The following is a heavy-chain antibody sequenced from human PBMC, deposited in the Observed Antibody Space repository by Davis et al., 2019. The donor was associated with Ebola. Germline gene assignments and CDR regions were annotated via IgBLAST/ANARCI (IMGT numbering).Heavy chain of an antibody. CDR1: GYTFTSYG. CDR3: ARGRGYYDFWSGRPDYYYGMDV. Sequence: AASVKVSCKASGYTFTSYGISWVRQAPGQGLEWMGWISAYNGNTNYAQKLQGRVTMTTDTSTSTAYMELRSLRSDDTAVYYCARGRGYYDFWSGRPDYYYGMDVWGKGTTVTVSS. V-gene: IGHV1-18*04. D-gene: IGHD3-3*01. J-gene: IGHJ6*04. CDR2: ISAYNGNT.